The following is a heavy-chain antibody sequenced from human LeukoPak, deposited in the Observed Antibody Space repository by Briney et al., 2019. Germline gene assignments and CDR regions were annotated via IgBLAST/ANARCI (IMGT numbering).Heavy chain of an antibody. D-gene: IGHD3-3*01. V-gene: IGHV1-2*02. Sequence: ASVKVSCKASGYTFTGYYMYWVRQAPGQGLEWMGWINPNSGGTNYAQKFQGRVTMTRDTSISTAYMELSRLRSDDTAVYYCARGRITIFGVVTRYFDYWGQGTLVTVSS. CDR1: GYTFTGYY. CDR3: ARGRITIFGVVTRYFDY. J-gene: IGHJ4*02. CDR2: INPNSGGT.